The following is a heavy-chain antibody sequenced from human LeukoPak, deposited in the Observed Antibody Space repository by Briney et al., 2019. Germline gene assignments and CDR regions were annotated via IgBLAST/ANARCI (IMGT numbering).Heavy chain of an antibody. V-gene: IGHV1-18*04. CDR2: ISAYNGNT. Sequence: ASVKVSCKASGYTFTGYYMHWVRQAPGQGLEWMGWISAYNGNTNYAQKLQGRVTMTTDTSTSTAYMELRSLRSDDTAVYYCARDRQVVVITDAFDIWGQGTMVTVSS. CDR1: GYTFTGYY. J-gene: IGHJ3*02. CDR3: ARDRQVVVITDAFDI. D-gene: IGHD3-22*01.